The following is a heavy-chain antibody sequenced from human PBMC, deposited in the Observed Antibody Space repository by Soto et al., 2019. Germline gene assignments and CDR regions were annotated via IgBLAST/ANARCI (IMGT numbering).Heavy chain of an antibody. CDR3: AKEETVISHYYYYYGMDV. CDR1: GFTFSSYA. J-gene: IGHJ6*02. V-gene: IGHV3-23*01. D-gene: IGHD4-4*01. Sequence: EVQLLESGGGLVQPGGSLRLSYAASGFTFSSYAMNWVRQAPGKGLEWVSVISGTGGITYHADSVKGRFTISRDNSKNTLYLQMDSLRAEDTAVYFCAKEETVISHYYYYYGMDVWGQGTTVTVSS. CDR2: ISGTGGIT.